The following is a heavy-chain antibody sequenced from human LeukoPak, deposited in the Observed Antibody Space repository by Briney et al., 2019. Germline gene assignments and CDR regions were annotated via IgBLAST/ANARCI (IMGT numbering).Heavy chain of an antibody. Sequence: PGGSLRLSCAAPGSTFSSFAMSWAGQAPGKGLGWASAFSGSGGSTYYADSVKGRFTISRDNSKNTLYLQMNSLRAEDTAVYYCANNAYDILTGYFDFDYWGQGTLVTVSS. CDR3: ANNAYDILTGYFDFDY. J-gene: IGHJ4*02. CDR1: GSTFSSFA. V-gene: IGHV3-23*01. D-gene: IGHD3-9*01. CDR2: FSGSGGST.